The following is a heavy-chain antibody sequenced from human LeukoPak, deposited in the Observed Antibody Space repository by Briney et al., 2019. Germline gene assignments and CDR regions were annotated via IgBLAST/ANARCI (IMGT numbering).Heavy chain of an antibody. J-gene: IGHJ3*02. CDR1: GGSFSGYY. Sequence: SETLSLTCAVYGGSFSGYYWSWIRQPPGKGLEWIGEINHSGSSNYNPSLKSRVTTSVDTSKNQFSLRLTSVTAADTAVYYCARGKSSPHAFDIWGQGTMVTVSS. CDR3: ARGKSSPHAFDI. V-gene: IGHV4-34*01. CDR2: INHSGSS.